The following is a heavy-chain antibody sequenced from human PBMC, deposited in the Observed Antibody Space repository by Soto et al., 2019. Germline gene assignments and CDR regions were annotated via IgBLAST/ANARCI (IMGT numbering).Heavy chain of an antibody. CDR3: AALYYYDSSGYYLEAFDI. J-gene: IGHJ3*02. V-gene: IGHV4-61*01. CDR1: GGSVSSGSYY. CDR2: IYYSGST. Sequence: QVQLQESGPGLVKPSETLSLTCTVSGGSVSSGSYYWSWIRQPPGKGLEWIGYIYYSGSTNYNPSVKSRVTISVDTSKNQFSLKLSSVTAANTAMYYCAALYYYDSSGYYLEAFDIWGQGTMVTVSS. D-gene: IGHD3-22*01.